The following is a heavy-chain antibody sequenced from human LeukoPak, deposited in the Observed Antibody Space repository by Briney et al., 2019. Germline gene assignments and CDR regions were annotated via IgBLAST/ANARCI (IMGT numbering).Heavy chain of an antibody. J-gene: IGHJ3*02. CDR2: IFYSGST. D-gene: IGHD3-10*01. V-gene: IGHV4-39*07. CDR3: AKPNGYGLKDI. CDR1: SGSISTRNYY. Sequence: SETLSLTCTVSSGSISTRNYYWGWVRQPPGKALEWIGNIFYSGSTYYSPSLKSRVTISLDTSRNQFSLKLNSVTAADTAVYYCAKPNGYGLKDIWGQGKMVTVSS.